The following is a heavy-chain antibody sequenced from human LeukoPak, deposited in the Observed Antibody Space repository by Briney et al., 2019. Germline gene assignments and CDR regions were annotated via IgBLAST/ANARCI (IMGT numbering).Heavy chain of an antibody. V-gene: IGHV4-59*01. CDR3: ARGGMVRGVIRGHRDWFDP. J-gene: IGHJ5*02. CDR2: IYYSGST. Sequence: ASETLSLTCTVSGGSISSYYWSWIRQPPGKGLEWIGYIYYSGSTNYNPSLKSRVTISVDTSKNQFSLKLSSVTAADTAVYYCARGGMVRGVIRGHRDWFDPWGQGTLVTVSS. CDR1: GGSISSYY. D-gene: IGHD3-10*01.